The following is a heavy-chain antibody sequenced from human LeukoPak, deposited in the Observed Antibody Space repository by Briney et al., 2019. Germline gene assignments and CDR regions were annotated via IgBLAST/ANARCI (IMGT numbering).Heavy chain of an antibody. Sequence: GGSLRLSCAASGFTVSSNYMSWVRQAPGKGLEWVSVIYSGGSTYYADSVKGRFTISRDNSKNTLYLQMNSLRAEDTAVYYCARDHYYDSSGYSDYWGQGTLVTVSS. CDR3: ARDHYYDSSGYSDY. CDR1: GFTVSSNY. V-gene: IGHV3-66*01. D-gene: IGHD3-22*01. J-gene: IGHJ4*02. CDR2: IYSGGST.